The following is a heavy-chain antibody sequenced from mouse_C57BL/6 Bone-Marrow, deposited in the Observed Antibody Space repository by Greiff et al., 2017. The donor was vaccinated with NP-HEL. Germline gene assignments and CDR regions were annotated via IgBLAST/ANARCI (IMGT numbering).Heavy chain of an antibody. J-gene: IGHJ1*03. Sequence: QLQQSGAELVRPGSSVKLSCKASGYTFTSYWMHWVKQRPIQGLEWIGNIDPSDSETHYNQKFKDKATLTVDKSSSTAYMQLSSLTSEDSAVYYCARSTTVVAHWYFDVWGTGTTVTVSS. CDR1: GYTFTSYW. D-gene: IGHD1-1*01. CDR2: IDPSDSET. CDR3: ARSTTVVAHWYFDV. V-gene: IGHV1-52*01.